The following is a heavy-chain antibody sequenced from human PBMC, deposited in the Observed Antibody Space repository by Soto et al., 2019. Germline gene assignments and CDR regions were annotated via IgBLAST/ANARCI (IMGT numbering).Heavy chain of an antibody. Sequence: PGGSLRLSCAASGFTFRTYGMHWVRQAPGKGLEWVAVISYDGSDKHYADFVKGRFTISRDNSKNTLYLQMNSLRADDTAVYYCAKVPSSGSFYGAFDIWGQGTMVTVSS. V-gene: IGHV3-30*18. CDR2: ISYDGSDK. CDR1: GFTFRTYG. CDR3: AKVPSSGSFYGAFDI. D-gene: IGHD1-26*01. J-gene: IGHJ3*02.